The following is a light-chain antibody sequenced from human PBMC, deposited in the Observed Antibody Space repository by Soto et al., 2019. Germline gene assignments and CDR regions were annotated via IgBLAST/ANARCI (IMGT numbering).Light chain of an antibody. CDR2: DTS. V-gene: IGKV3-11*01. CDR3: QQRSNSPPS. Sequence: EIVLTQSPATLSLSPGERATLSCRVSQSLSGYLAWYQQKPGQGPRRLIYDTSNMATGTPARISGSGSGTNFTLTISSLVPEDFAVYYCQQRSNSPPSFGQGTKV. CDR1: QSLSGY. J-gene: IGKJ1*01.